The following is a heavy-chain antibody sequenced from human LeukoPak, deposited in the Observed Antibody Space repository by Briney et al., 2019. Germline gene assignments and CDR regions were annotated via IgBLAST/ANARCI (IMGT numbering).Heavy chain of an antibody. Sequence: ASETLSLTCAVYGGSFSGYYWSWIRQPPGKGLEWIGEINHSGSTNYNPSLKSRVTISVDTSKNQFSLKLSSVTAADTAVYYCARYYYGSGKEFDPWGQGTLVTVSS. CDR2: INHSGST. J-gene: IGHJ5*02. D-gene: IGHD3-10*01. CDR1: GGSFSGYY. CDR3: ARYYYGSGKEFDP. V-gene: IGHV4-34*01.